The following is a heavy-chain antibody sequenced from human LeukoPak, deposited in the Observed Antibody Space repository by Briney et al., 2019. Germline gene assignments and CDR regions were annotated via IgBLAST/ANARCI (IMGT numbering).Heavy chain of an antibody. D-gene: IGHD3-10*01. CDR3: ARGGAAFGEVN. J-gene: IGHJ4*02. Sequence: SETLSLTCTVSGGSISSYYWSWIRQPPGNGLEWIGYIYYSGSTNYNASLKSRVTISVDTSKNQFSLKLSSVTAADTAVYYCARGGAAFGEVNWGQGTLVTVSS. V-gene: IGHV4-59*01. CDR1: GGSISSYY. CDR2: IYYSGST.